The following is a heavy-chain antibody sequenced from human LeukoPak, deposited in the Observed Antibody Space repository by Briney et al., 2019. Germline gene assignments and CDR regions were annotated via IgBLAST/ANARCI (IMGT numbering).Heavy chain of an antibody. CDR1: VFTVSSNS. Sequence: GGSLRLSCTVSVFTVSSNSMSWVRQAPGKGLEWVSFIYSDNTHYSDSVKGRFTISRDNSKNTLYLQMNSLRAEDTAVYYCAIVWVGTRLLWFGELDYWGQGTLVTVSS. J-gene: IGHJ4*02. V-gene: IGHV3-66*03. CDR2: IYSDNT. D-gene: IGHD3-10*01. CDR3: AIVWVGTRLLWFGELDY.